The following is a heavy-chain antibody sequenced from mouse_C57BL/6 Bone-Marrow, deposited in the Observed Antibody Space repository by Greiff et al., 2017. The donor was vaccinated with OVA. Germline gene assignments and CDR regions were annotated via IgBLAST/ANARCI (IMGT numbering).Heavy chain of an antibody. J-gene: IGHJ1*03. CDR1: GYTFTDYN. V-gene: IGHV1-22*01. Sequence: VQLKQSGPELVKPGASVKMSCKASGYTFTDYNMHWVKQSHGKSLEWIGYINPNNGGTSYNQKFKGKATLTVNKSSSTAYMELRSLTSEDSAVYYCARSPTTVVEDWYFDVWGTGTTVTVSS. CDR3: ARSPTTVVEDWYFDV. CDR2: INPNNGGT. D-gene: IGHD1-1*01.